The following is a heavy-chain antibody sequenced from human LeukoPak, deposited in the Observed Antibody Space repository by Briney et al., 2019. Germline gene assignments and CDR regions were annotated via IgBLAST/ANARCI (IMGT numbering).Heavy chain of an antibody. CDR3: ARDSRYSYGSGGMDV. V-gene: IGHV4-59*01. J-gene: IGHJ6*02. CDR1: GGSIGSYY. CDR2: IYYNGNT. D-gene: IGHD3-10*01. Sequence: SETLSLTCTASGGSIGSYYWTWIRQTPEKGLEWIGSIYYNGNTNYNPSLKSRVAISIDTSKSQFSLKVTSVIAANTATYYCARDSRYSYGSGGMDVWGQGTTVTVSS.